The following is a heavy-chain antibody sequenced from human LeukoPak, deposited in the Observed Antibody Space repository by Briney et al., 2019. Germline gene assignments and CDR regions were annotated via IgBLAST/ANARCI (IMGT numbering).Heavy chain of an antibody. J-gene: IGHJ4*02. Sequence: GGSLRLSCAASGFTVSSNYMSWVRQAPGKGLEWVANIKQDGSEKYYVDSVKGRFTISRDNAKNSLYLQMNSLRAEDTAVYYCARDQRYCSSSSCPWEPFDYWGQGTLVTVSS. CDR2: IKQDGSEK. D-gene: IGHD2-2*01. CDR1: GFTVSSNY. CDR3: ARDQRYCSSSSCPWEPFDY. V-gene: IGHV3-7*05.